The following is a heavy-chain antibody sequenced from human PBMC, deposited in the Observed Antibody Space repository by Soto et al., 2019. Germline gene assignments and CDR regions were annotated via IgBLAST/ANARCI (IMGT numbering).Heavy chain of an antibody. D-gene: IGHD6-6*01. Sequence: SETLSLTCAVYGGSFSGYYWSWIRQPPGKGLEWIGEINHSGSTNYNPSLKSRVTISVDTSKNQFSLKLSSVTAADTAVYYCARGPGIAARLYYYGMDVWGHWTTVTIS. V-gene: IGHV4-34*01. CDR3: ARGPGIAARLYYYGMDV. J-gene: IGHJ6*02. CDR2: INHSGST. CDR1: GGSFSGYY.